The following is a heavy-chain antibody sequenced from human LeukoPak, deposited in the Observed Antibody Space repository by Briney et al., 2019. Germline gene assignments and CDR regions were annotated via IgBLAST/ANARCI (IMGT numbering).Heavy chain of an antibody. J-gene: IGHJ4*02. V-gene: IGHV1-69*04. CDR2: IIPILCIA. D-gene: IGHD3-22*01. CDR3: AIRYYYDSRGNIDY. Sequence: PAGSVTVSCMASGGTFSSYAISWVRQAPGEGLEWMGRIIPILCIAPYAQKFQGRVTIPADKSTSTAYMELSSLRSEDTAVYYCAIRYYYDSRGNIDYWGQGTLVTASS. CDR1: GGTFSSYA.